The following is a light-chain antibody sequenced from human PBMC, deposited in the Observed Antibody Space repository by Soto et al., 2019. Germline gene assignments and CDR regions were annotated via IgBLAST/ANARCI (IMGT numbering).Light chain of an antibody. CDR1: SGSVSTNYY. CDR3: VLYMGSGLNV. J-gene: IGLJ7*01. CDR2: STS. Sequence: QAVVTQEPSLSVSPGGTVTFTCGLTSGSVSTNYYPSWYQQTPGQAPRTLMYSTSTRSSGVPDRFSGSILGNKAALTITGAQADDESDYYCVLYMGSGLNVFGGGTQLTVL. V-gene: IGLV8-61*01.